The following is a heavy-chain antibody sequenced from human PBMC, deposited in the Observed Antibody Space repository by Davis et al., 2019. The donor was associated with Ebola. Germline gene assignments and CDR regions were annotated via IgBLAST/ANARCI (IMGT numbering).Heavy chain of an antibody. CDR3: AKGPKSGSLDY. D-gene: IGHD1-26*01. J-gene: IGHJ4*02. CDR2: IYSGGST. CDR1: GFTVSSNY. V-gene: IGHV3-66*01. Sequence: PGGSLRLSCAASGFTVSSNYMSWVRQAPGKGLEWVSVIYSGGSTYYADSVKGRFTISRDNSKNTLYLQMNSLRAEDAAVYYCAKGPKSGSLDYWGQGTLVTVSS.